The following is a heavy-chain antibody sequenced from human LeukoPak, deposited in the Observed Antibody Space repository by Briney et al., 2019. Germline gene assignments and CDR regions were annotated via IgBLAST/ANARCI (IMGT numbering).Heavy chain of an antibody. CDR2: INPSTGGT. V-gene: IGHV1-2*06. D-gene: IGHD3-16*01. CDR3: ATLGEDKTDTPFDY. Sequence: ASVKVSCKTSGYTFIDYYVHWIRQAPGQGLEWMGRINPSTGGTDFAQKFQGKVSMTRDTPISTAYMELSRLGSDDTAVYYCATLGEDKTDTPFDYWGQGTLVTVSS. J-gene: IGHJ4*02. CDR1: GYTFIDYY.